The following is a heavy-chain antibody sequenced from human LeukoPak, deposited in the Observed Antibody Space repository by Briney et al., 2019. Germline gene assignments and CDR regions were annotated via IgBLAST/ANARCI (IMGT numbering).Heavy chain of an antibody. Sequence: SETLSLTCSVSDGSINSYYWNWLRRPPGKGLEWIGYIYYNGNTNYSPSLNGRVTMSVDASKNLFSLKVSFVAAADTAVYYCARGRSNYYGMDVWGQGTTVTVSS. CDR2: IYYNGNT. CDR1: DGSINSYY. J-gene: IGHJ6*02. V-gene: IGHV4-59*01. CDR3: ARGRSNYYGMDV. D-gene: IGHD1-26*01.